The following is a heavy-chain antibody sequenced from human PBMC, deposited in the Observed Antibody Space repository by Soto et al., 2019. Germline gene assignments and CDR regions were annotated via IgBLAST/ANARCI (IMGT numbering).Heavy chain of an antibody. CDR1: GYTFTGYY. D-gene: IGHD3-22*01. V-gene: IGHV1-2*04. J-gene: IGHJ4*02. Sequence: ASVKVSCKASGYTFTGYYMHWVRQAPGQGLEWMGWINPNSGGTNYAQKFQGWVTMTRDTSISTAYMELSRLRSDDTAVYYCARAQKYYYDSSGYLNWGQGTLVTVSS. CDR2: INPNSGGT. CDR3: ARAQKYYYDSSGYLN.